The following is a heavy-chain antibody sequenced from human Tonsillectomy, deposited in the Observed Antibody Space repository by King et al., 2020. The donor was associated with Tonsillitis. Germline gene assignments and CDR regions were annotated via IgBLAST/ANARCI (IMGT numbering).Heavy chain of an antibody. CDR3: AKGPPYCGGDCYWFDY. CDR2: ISAGGGST. V-gene: IGHV3-23*04. CDR1: AFTFSSYA. Sequence: VQLVESGGGLVQPGGSLRLSCAASAFTFSSYAMSWVRQAPGKGLEWVSGISAGGGSTYYADSVKGRVTISRDNSKNTLYLQMNSLRAEDTAVYYCAKGPPYCGGDCYWFDYWGQGTLVTVSS. J-gene: IGHJ4*02. D-gene: IGHD2-21*02.